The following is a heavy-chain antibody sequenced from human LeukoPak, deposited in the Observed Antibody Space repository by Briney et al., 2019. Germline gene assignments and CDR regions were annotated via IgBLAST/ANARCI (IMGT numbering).Heavy chain of an antibody. Sequence: ASVKVSCKASGYTFTGYYMHWVRQAPGQGLEWMGWINPNSGGINYAQKFQGRVTMTRDTSISTAYMELSRLRSDDTAVYYCARVRLPSGYDSDFDYWGQGTLVTVSS. CDR2: INPNSGGI. D-gene: IGHD5-12*01. CDR1: GYTFTGYY. J-gene: IGHJ4*02. CDR3: ARVRLPSGYDSDFDY. V-gene: IGHV1-2*02.